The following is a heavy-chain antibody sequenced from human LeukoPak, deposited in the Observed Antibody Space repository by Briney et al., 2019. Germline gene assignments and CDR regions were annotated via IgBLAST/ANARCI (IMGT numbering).Heavy chain of an antibody. CDR3: AREERAYYYDSSGYYDY. Sequence: GGSLRLSCAASGFTFSSYWMSWVRQAPGKGLEWVANIKQDGSEKYYVDSVKGRFTISRGNAKNSLYLQMNSLRAENTAVYYCAREERAYYYDSSGYYDYWGQGTLVTVSS. V-gene: IGHV3-7*01. CDR1: GFTFSSYW. D-gene: IGHD3-22*01. CDR2: IKQDGSEK. J-gene: IGHJ4*02.